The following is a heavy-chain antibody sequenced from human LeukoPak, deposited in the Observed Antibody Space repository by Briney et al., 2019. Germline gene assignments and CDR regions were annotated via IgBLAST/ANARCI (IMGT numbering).Heavy chain of an antibody. CDR3: AKVHSYGVMSKRSPTLSVDV. J-gene: IGHJ6*04. D-gene: IGHD2-8*01. CDR2: IWYDGSNK. Sequence: GGSLRLSCAASGFTFSSYGMHWVRQAPGKGLEWVAVIWYDGSNKYYADSVKGRFTISRDNSKNTLYLQMNSLRAGDTAVYYCAKVHSYGVMSKRSPTLSVDVWGKGTTVTVSS. CDR1: GFTFSSYG. V-gene: IGHV3-33*06.